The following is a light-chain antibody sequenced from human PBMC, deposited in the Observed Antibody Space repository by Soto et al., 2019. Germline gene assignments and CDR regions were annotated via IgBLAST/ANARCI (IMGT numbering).Light chain of an antibody. V-gene: IGKV3-20*01. Sequence: IVVSLSPGTLSLSKGERATLSCRASQSVSSSYLAWYQQKPGQAPRLLIYGASSRATGIPDRFSGSGSGTDSTLTISRLEPEDFAVYYCQQYGSSRWTFGQGTKVDI. CDR1: QSVSSSY. J-gene: IGKJ1*01. CDR2: GAS. CDR3: QQYGSSRWT.